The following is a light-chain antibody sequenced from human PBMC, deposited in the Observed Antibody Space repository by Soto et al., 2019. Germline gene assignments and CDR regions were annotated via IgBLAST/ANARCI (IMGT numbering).Light chain of an antibody. CDR2: GAS. CDR1: QTISTRY. J-gene: IGKJ3*01. V-gene: IGKV3-15*01. CDR3: QQYNNWPLT. Sequence: EIVLTQSPGTLSLSPGERATLSCRASQTISTRYLAWYQQKPAQAPRLLIYGASTRATGIPARFSGSGSGTEFTLTISGLQSEDSAVYYCQQYNNWPLTFGPGTKVDIK.